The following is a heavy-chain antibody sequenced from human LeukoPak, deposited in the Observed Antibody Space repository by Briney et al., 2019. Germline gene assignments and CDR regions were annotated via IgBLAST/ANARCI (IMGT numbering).Heavy chain of an antibody. CDR1: GGSFSGYY. J-gene: IGHJ6*03. CDR2: INHSGST. V-gene: IGHV4-34*01. CDR3: ARAGSVPSAIAYYYYYMDV. D-gene: IGHD2-2*02. Sequence: PSETLSLTCAVYGGSFSGYYWSWIRQPPGKGLEWIGEINHSGSTNYNPSLKSRVTISVDTSKSQFSLKLCSVTAADTAVYYCARAGSVPSAIAYYYYYMDVWGKGTTVSVSS.